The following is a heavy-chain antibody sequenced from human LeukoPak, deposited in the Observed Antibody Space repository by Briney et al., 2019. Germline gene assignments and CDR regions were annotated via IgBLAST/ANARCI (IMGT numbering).Heavy chain of an antibody. CDR1: GGSFSGYY. CDR3: ARAPPHYSGSYFPAML. V-gene: IGHV4-34*01. J-gene: IGHJ4*02. D-gene: IGHD1-26*01. Sequence: SETLSLTCAVYGGSFSGYYWSWIRQPPGKGLEWIGEINHSGSTNYNPSLKSRVTISVDTSKNQFSLNLTSVTAADTAVYYCARAPPHYSGSYFPAMLWGQGTLVTVSS. CDR2: INHSGST.